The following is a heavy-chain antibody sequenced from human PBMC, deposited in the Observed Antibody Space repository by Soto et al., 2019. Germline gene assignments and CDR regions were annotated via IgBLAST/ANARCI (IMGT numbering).Heavy chain of an antibody. J-gene: IGHJ3*02. CDR1: GGSITTGGRY. Sequence: QVRLQEWGPGLVKPSQTLSLKCSVSGGSITTGGRYWSWIRQLPGKGLERIGDIYYSGNTYYNASLKSLVTISVEAAKNQFSLKLSSVTAADTAVYYCAQALVFTGGDGFDIWGQGRLVTVSS. D-gene: IGHD1-1*01. V-gene: IGHV4-31*01. CDR2: IYYSGNT. CDR3: AQALVFTGGDGFDI.